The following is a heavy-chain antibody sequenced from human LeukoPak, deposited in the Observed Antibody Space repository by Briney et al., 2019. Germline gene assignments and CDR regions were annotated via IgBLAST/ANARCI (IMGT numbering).Heavy chain of an antibody. J-gene: IGHJ4*02. CDR2: IYPGDSDT. D-gene: IGHD6-13*01. Sequence: GESLKISCKGSGHSFTSYWIGWVRQMPGKGLEWMGVIYPGDSDTRYSPSFQGQVTFSVDKSISTAYVQWSSLKASDTAMYYCARRPLYSSSWYYFDYWGQGTLVTVSS. CDR3: ARRPLYSSSWYYFDY. CDR1: GHSFTSYW. V-gene: IGHV5-51*01.